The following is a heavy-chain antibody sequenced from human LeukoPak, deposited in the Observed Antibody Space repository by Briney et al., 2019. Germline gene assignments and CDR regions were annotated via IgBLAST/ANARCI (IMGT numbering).Heavy chain of an antibody. V-gene: IGHV1-24*01. CDR2: FDPEDGET. J-gene: IGHJ4*02. Sequence: ASLKVSCKASGYTLTELSMHWVRQAPGKGLEWMGGFDPEDGETIYAQKFQGRVTMTEDTSTDTAYMELSSLRSEDTAVYYCATHSWNDVGGAYGGQGTLATVPS. CDR1: GYTLTELS. D-gene: IGHD1-20*01. CDR3: ATHSWNDVGGAY.